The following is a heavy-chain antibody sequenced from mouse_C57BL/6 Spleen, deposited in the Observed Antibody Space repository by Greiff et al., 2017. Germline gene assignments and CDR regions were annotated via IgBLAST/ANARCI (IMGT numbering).Heavy chain of an antibody. J-gene: IGHJ2*01. CDR3: ARRGSSGWYFDY. D-gene: IGHD3-2*02. Sequence: EVQLQQSGPGLVKPSQSLSLTCSVTGYSITSGYYWNWIRQFPGNKLEWMGYISYDGSNNYNPSLKNRISITRDTSKNQFFLKLNSVTTEDTATYYCARRGSSGWYFDYWGQGTTLTVSS. CDR2: ISYDGSN. CDR1: GYSITSGYY. V-gene: IGHV3-6*01.